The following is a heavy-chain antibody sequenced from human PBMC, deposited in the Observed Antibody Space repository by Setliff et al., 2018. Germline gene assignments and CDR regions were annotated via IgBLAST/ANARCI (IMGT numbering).Heavy chain of an antibody. CDR2: ISWDDDD. CDR3: AHIMGRVWDY. J-gene: IGHJ4*01. D-gene: IGHD3-10*01. V-gene: IGHV2-5*02. CDR1: GFSLTTPSVG. Sequence: VSGPTLVNPTQPLTLTCSFSGFSLTTPSVGVGWVRQPPGKALEWLALISWDDDDRYSPSLKNRVTLTKDTSKNQVVLTMSNVDPVDTATYYCAHIMGRVWDYWGQGTLVTVSS.